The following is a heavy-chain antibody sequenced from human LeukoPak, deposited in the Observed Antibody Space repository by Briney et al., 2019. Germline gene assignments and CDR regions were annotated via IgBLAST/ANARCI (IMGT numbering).Heavy chain of an antibody. V-gene: IGHV3-30-3*01. J-gene: IGHJ4*02. CDR2: ISHDGSDQ. CDR3: ARDPPSATDYYKYFDY. CDR1: GFAFSSYA. D-gene: IGHD3-9*01. Sequence: GGSLRLSCAASGFAFSSYALHWVRQAPGKGLEWVAVISHDGSDQYYADSVKGRFTISRDNSKDTLYLQMNSLRADDTAVYYCARDPPSATDYYKYFDYWGQGTLVTVSS.